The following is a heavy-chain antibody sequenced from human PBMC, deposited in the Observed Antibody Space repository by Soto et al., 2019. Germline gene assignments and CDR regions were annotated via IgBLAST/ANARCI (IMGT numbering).Heavy chain of an antibody. CDR3: ARVGDTAMVHPYNWFDP. Sequence: QVQLVQSGAEVKKPGSSVKVSCKASGGTFSSYAISWVRQAPGQGLEWMGGIIPIFGTANYAQKFQGRATITADESTSTADMELSSLRSEDTAVYYCARVGDTAMVHPYNWFDPWGQGTLVTVSS. D-gene: IGHD5-18*01. CDR1: GGTFSSYA. V-gene: IGHV1-69*12. J-gene: IGHJ5*02. CDR2: IIPIFGTA.